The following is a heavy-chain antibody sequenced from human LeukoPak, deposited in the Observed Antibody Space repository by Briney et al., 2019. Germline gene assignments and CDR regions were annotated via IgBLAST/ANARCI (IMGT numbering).Heavy chain of an antibody. J-gene: IGHJ3*02. D-gene: IGHD4-23*01. Sequence: GESLKISCKGSGYSFTSYWIGWVRHMPGKGLEWLGIIYPGDSDTRYSPSFQGQVTISADKSISTAYLQWSSLKASDTAMYYCARFPRRDYAGNRVSFDIWGQGTMVTVSS. CDR1: GYSFTSYW. CDR3: ARFPRRDYAGNRVSFDI. CDR2: IYPGDSDT. V-gene: IGHV5-51*01.